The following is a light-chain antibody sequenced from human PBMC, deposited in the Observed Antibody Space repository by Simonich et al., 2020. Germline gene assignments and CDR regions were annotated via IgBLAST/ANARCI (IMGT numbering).Light chain of an antibody. CDR1: QSVLYSSNNKNY. Sequence: TINCKSSQSVLYSSNNKNYLAWYQQKPGQPPKLLIYWASTRESGFPDRFSGSGSGTDFTLTISSLQAEDVAVYYCQQYYSTPYTFGQGTKLEIK. J-gene: IGKJ2*01. CDR2: WAS. V-gene: IGKV4-1*01. CDR3: QQYYSTPYT.